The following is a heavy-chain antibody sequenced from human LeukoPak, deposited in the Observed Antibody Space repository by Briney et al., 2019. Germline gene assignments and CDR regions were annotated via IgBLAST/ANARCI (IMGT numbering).Heavy chain of an antibody. V-gene: IGHV3-23*01. CDR3: AKNVVVKRYIHY. J-gene: IGHJ4*02. D-gene: IGHD2-15*01. CDR1: GFTFSNHG. Sequence: GGSLRLSCAASGFTFSNHGMSWVRQTPGKGLQWVSVISGSGRTTEYADSVKGRFTISRDNSKNTLSLQMNSLRVEDTAIYYCAKNVVVKRYIHYWGQGTLVTVSS. CDR2: ISGSGRTT.